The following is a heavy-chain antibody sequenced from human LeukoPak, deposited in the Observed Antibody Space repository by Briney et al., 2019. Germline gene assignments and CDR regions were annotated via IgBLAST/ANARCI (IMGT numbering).Heavy chain of an antibody. J-gene: IGHJ4*02. CDR3: AKGGGWLYYFDY. CDR2: ISDSGGSR. V-gene: IGHV3-23*01. Sequence: PGGSLRLSCAASGFTFSTFAMNWVRQAPGKGLEWVSAISDSGGSRYYADSVKGRFTISRDNAKNTVYLQMNSLRVEDRAVYYCAKGGGWLYYFDYWGQGSLVSVSS. CDR1: GFTFSTFA. D-gene: IGHD6-19*01.